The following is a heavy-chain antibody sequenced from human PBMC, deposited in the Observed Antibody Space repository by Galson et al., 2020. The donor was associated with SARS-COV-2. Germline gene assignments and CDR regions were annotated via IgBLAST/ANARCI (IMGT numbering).Heavy chain of an antibody. D-gene: IGHD3-9*01. V-gene: IGHV3-30*01. J-gene: IGHJ3*02. CDR3: ARGGRRYFDRPDDAFDI. CDR2: ISYDGSNK. CDR1: GFSFSSYA. Sequence: GGSLRLSCAASGFSFSSYAMHWVRQAPGKGLEGVAVISYDGSNKYYADSVKGRFTISRDNSKNTLFLQMNSLRAEDTAVYYCARGGRRYFDRPDDAFDIWGQGTMVTVSS.